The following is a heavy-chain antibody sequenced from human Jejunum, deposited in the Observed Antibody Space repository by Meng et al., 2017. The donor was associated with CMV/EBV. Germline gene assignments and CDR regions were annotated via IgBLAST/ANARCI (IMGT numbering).Heavy chain of an antibody. CDR3: ATKSTIGESYYYYGLDV. J-gene: IGHJ6*02. D-gene: IGHD3-10*01. Sequence: GPFSCYTIHWVRQAPGQGLGWMGRIIPILRQENYAEKFQGRVTFTADKSTSTIYMELSSLTSEDTAVYYCATKSTIGESYYYYGLDVWAQGTTVTVSS. CDR2: IIPILRQE. V-gene: IGHV1-69*02. CDR1: GPFSCYT.